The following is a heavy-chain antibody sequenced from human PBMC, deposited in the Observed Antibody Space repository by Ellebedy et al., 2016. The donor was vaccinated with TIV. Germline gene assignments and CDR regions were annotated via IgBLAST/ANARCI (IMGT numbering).Heavy chain of an antibody. Sequence: GGSLRLSXAASGFTFSTYGMHWVRQAPGKGLVWVSRINNDGTGTDYADSVKGRFSISRDNAKNTLYLQMNSLRAEDTAVYYCARDRSMTPDSWGQGSLVTVSS. D-gene: IGHD2/OR15-2a*01. CDR1: GFTFSTYG. CDR2: INNDGTGT. CDR3: ARDRSMTPDS. J-gene: IGHJ4*02. V-gene: IGHV3-74*01.